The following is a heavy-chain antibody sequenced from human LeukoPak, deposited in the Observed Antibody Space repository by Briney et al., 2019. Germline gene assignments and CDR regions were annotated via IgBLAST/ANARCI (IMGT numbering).Heavy chain of an antibody. V-gene: IGHV1-18*01. D-gene: IGHD6-19*01. CDR2: ISAYNGNT. Sequence: ASVKVSCKASGYTFTSYGISWVRQAPGQGLEWMGWISAYNGNTNYPQKLQGRVTMTTDTSTSTAYMELRSLRSDDTAVYYCARDVVLVVGYSSGWYFDYWGQGTLVTVSS. CDR3: ARDVVLVVGYSSGWYFDY. CDR1: GYTFTSYG. J-gene: IGHJ4*02.